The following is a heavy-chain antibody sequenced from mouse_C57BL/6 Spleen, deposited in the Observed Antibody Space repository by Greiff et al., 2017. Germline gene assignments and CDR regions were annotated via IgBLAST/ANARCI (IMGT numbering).Heavy chain of an antibody. D-gene: IGHD1-1*01. V-gene: IGHV1-36*01. CDR2: VYPYNGGT. J-gene: IGHJ2*01. CDR1: GFTFTDYY. Sequence: VQLKESGPVLVKPGPSVKISCKASGFTFTDYYMHWVKQSHGKSLEWIGLVYPYNGGTSYNQKFKGKATLTVDTSSSTAYMELNSLTSEDSAVYYCARSYYGSSWYFDYWGQGTTLTVSS. CDR3: ARSYYGSSWYFDY.